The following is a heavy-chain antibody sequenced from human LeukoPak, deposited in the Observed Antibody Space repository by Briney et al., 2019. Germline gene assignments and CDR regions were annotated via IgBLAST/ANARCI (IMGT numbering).Heavy chain of an antibody. CDR1: GGTFSSYA. CDR3: ARDRDSSSWYDAFDI. V-gene: IGHV1-69*01. CDR2: ITPIFGTA. D-gene: IGHD6-13*01. Sequence: GASVKVSCKASGGTFSSYAISWVRQAPGQGLEWMGGITPIFGTANYAQKFQGRVTITADESTSTAYMELSSLRSEDTAVYYCARDRDSSSWYDAFDIWGQGTMVTVSS. J-gene: IGHJ3*02.